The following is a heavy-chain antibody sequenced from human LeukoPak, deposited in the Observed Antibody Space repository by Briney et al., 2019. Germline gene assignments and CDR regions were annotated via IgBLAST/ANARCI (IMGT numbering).Heavy chain of an antibody. CDR2: ISSSSSTI. J-gene: IGHJ5*02. CDR3: ARDLGQYYDTSDNWSDP. CDR1: GFTFSSYS. V-gene: IGHV3-48*04. D-gene: IGHD3-22*01. Sequence: GGSLRLSCAASGFTFSSYSMNWVRQAPGKGLEWVSYISSSSSTIYYADSVKGRFTISRDNAKNTLNLQMNSLRAEDTAVYYCARDLGQYYDTSDNWSDPWGQGTLVTVSS.